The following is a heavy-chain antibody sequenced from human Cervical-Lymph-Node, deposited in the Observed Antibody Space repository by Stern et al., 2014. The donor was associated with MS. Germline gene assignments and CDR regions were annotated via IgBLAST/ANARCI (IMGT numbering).Heavy chain of an antibody. CDR3: ARGVTYCGGDCYGWYFDL. J-gene: IGHJ2*01. Sequence: EVQLEESGGGLVQPGGSLRLSCAASGFTFSSYAMHWVRPAPGQGLEYVSVISSYGGSTYYANSVTGRFTISRDNSKNTLYLHMGSLRVEDMAVYYCARGVTYCGGDCYGWYFDLWGRGTLVTVSS. D-gene: IGHD2-21*02. CDR2: ISSYGGST. V-gene: IGHV3-64*01. CDR1: GFTFSSYA.